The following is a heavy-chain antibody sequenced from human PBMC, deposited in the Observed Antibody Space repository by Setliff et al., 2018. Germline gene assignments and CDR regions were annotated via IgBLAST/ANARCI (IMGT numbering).Heavy chain of an antibody. CDR1: GYTFISYA. CDR2: INPASGNT. V-gene: IGHV1-3*03. CDR3: ARKGPNSSSHVFGY. J-gene: IGHJ4*02. D-gene: IGHD3-16*01. Sequence: GASVKVSCKASGYTFISYALHWVRQAPGQRLQWMGWINPASGNTKYSQEFQGRVTITRDTSATTVYMELSSLRSDDMAVYYCARKGPNSSSHVFGYWGQGTLVTVPQ.